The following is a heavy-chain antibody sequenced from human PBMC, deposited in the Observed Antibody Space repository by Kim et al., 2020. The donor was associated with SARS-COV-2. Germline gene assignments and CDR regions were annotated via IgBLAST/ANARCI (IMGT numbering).Heavy chain of an antibody. J-gene: IGHJ4*02. CDR1: GFTFSSYA. CDR3: VKGYYGSSWSVDY. CDR2: ISSNGGST. V-gene: IGHV3-64D*09. Sequence: GGSLRLSCSASGFTFSSYAMHWVRQAPGKGLEYVSSISSNGGSTYYADSVKGRFTISRDNTKNTLYLQMSSLRAEDTAVYYCVKGYYGSSWSVDYWGQGTLVTVSS. D-gene: IGHD6-13*01.